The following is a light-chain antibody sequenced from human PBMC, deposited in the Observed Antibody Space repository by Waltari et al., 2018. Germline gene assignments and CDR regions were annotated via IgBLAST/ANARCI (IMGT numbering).Light chain of an antibody. J-gene: IGLJ2*01. CDR2: VIN. Sequence: QSGLPQPPSVSGAPGPRATISCTGSSSNIAAGYGVHWYQKLPGTAPKLLIYVINNRPSGVSNRFSGSKSGTSASLAISGLQAEDEADYYCRSYVSGLSRAVFGGGTRLTVL. CDR3: RSYVSGLSRAV. CDR1: SSNIAAGYG. V-gene: IGLV1-40*01.